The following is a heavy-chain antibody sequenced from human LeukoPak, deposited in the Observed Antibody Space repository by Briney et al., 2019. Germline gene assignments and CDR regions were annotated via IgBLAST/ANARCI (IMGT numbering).Heavy chain of an antibody. V-gene: IGHV1-18*01. CDR3: ARGGDYDILTVIDP. CDR1: GYTFTSYG. J-gene: IGHJ5*02. CDR2: ISAYNGNT. D-gene: IGHD3-9*01. Sequence: ASVKVSCKASGYTFTSYGISWVRQAPGQGLEWMGWISAYNGNTNYAQKFQGRVTITADESTSTAYMELSSLRSEDTAVYYCARGGDYDILTVIDPWGQGTLVTVSS.